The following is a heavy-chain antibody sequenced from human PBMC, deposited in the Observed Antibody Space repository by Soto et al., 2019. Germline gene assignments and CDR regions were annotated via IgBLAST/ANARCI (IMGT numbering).Heavy chain of an antibody. V-gene: IGHV3-23*01. CDR2: ISGSGVTT. J-gene: IGHJ4*02. Sequence: EVQLLESGGALVQPGGSLRLSCAASGFTFSNYAVSWVRQAPGKGLEWVSAISGSGVTTYYADSVKGRFTISRDNSKNTLYLQINSLRAEDTALYYCAKHFKWSSDYVGDWGQGTLVTVSS. CDR3: AKHFKWSSDYVGD. D-gene: IGHD4-17*01. CDR1: GFTFSNYA.